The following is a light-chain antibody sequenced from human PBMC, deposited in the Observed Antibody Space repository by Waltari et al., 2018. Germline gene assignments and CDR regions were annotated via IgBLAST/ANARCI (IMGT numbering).Light chain of an antibody. CDR2: GNS. V-gene: IGLV1-40*01. J-gene: IGLJ2*01. CDR3: QAYDRSLSGSV. CDR1: SSKTGAGYD. Sequence: QSVLTQPPSVSGAPGQRVTISCTGSSSKTGAGYDVNWYQQLPGPAPKLRIYGNSNRLSGVPDRFSGSKSGASASLAISGLQAEDEAEYYCQAYDRSLSGSVFGGGTKLTVL.